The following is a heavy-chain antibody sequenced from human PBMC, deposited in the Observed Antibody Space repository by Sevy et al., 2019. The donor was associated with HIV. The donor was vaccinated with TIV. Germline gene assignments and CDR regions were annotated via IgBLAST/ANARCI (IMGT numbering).Heavy chain of an antibody. CDR2: IYRSGNT. CDR1: DYPIRQGYY. J-gene: IGHJ5*02. V-gene: IGHV4-38-2*02. CDR3: ARSPWSTSSGFTSFYFDP. D-gene: IGHD6-19*01. Sequence: SETLSLTCTVSDYPIRQGYYWGWIRQPPGKGLEWIGSIYRSGNTYHNPSLKSRVSLSIDTSMNQFSLKLTSVTAADTAFYYCARSPWSTSSGFTSFYFDPWGQGTLVTVSS.